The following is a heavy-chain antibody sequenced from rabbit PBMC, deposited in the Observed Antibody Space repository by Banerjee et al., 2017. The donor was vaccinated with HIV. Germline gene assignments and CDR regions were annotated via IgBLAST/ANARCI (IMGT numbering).Heavy chain of an antibody. Sequence: QEQLEESGGDLVKPEGSLTLTCTASGFSFSSSGYMCWVRQAPGKGLEWIACIGITSGSTWYASWATGRFTVSKTSSTTVTLQMTSLTAADTATYFCARFIASFAGYGYANLWGQGTLVTVS. J-gene: IGHJ4*01. D-gene: IGHD6-1*01. V-gene: IGHV1S45*01. CDR1: GFSFSSSGY. CDR2: IGITSGST. CDR3: ARFIASFAGYGYANL.